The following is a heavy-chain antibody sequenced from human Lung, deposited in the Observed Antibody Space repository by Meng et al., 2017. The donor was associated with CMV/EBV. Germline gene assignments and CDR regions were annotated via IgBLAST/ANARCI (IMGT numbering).Heavy chain of an antibody. Sequence: ASXXVSXKASGYTFSDYGIGWVRQAPGQGLEWMGWINSYSGHTNYAQKLQGRVTMTTDTSTRSAYMELRSLRSDDTAVYYCARVYCSGGSCYSPFDYWGQGTLVTVSS. CDR2: INSYSGHT. V-gene: IGHV1-18*01. J-gene: IGHJ4*02. CDR1: GYTFSDYG. CDR3: ARVYCSGGSCYSPFDY. D-gene: IGHD2-15*01.